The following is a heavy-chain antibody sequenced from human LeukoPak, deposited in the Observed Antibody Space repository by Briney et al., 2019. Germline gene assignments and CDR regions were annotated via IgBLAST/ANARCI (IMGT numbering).Heavy chain of an antibody. V-gene: IGHV4-61*01. CDR2: IYYSGST. J-gene: IGHJ4*02. CDR3: AREAVAGNGGIDY. CDR1: GGSVSSGSYY. Sequence: SETLSLTCTVSGGSVSSGSYYWSWIRQPPGRGLEWIGCIYYSGSTNYNPSLKSRVTISVDTSKNQFSLKLSSVTAADTAVYYCAREAVAGNGGIDYWGQGTLVTVSS. D-gene: IGHD6-19*01.